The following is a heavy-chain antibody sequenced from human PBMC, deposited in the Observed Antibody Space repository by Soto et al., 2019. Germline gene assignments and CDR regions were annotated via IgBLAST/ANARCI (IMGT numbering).Heavy chain of an antibody. D-gene: IGHD6-19*01. J-gene: IGHJ6*02. Sequence: GGSLRLSCAASGFTFSSYGMHWVRQAPGKGLEWVAVIWYDGSNKYYADSVKGRFTISRDNSKNTLYLQMNSLRAEDTAVYYCARENSIAVAGTQRYYYGMDVWGQGTTVTVSS. V-gene: IGHV3-33*01. CDR3: ARENSIAVAGTQRYYYGMDV. CDR1: GFTFSSYG. CDR2: IWYDGSNK.